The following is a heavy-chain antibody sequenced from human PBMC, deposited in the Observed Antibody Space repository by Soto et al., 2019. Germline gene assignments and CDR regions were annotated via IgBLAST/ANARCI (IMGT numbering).Heavy chain of an antibody. CDR3: GRVGDSSSWYYYYGMDV. Sequence: ASVKVSCKASGYTFTSYGISWVRQAPGQGLEWMGWISAYNGNTNYAQKLQGRVTMTTDTSTSTAYMELRSLRSDDTAVYYCGRVGDSSSWYYYYGMDVWGQGTTVTVSS. J-gene: IGHJ6*02. CDR2: ISAYNGNT. D-gene: IGHD6-13*01. CDR1: GYTFTSYG. V-gene: IGHV1-18*01.